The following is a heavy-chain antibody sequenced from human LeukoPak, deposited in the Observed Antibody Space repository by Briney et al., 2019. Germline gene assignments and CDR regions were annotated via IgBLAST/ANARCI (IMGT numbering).Heavy chain of an antibody. CDR3: VGELLTAAGTIGAFDI. D-gene: IGHD6-13*01. CDR2: IWPNGSNK. J-gene: IGHJ3*02. V-gene: IGHV3-33*01. Sequence: PGRSLRLSSAAAGFTFSTYGMHWVRQAPGKGLEWVAVIWPNGSNKYHADSVKGRFTISRDNSKSTRFLQMSSLAAEDTAVYYCVGELLTAAGTIGAFDIWGRGTMVTVSS. CDR1: GFTFSTYG.